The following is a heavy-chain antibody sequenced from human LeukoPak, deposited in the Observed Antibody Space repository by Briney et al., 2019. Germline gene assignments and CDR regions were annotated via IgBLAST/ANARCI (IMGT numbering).Heavy chain of an antibody. Sequence: SVKVSCKASGGTFSSYAISWVRQAPGQGLEWMGGIIPIFGTANYAQKFQGRVTITTDESTSTAYMELSRLRSDDTAVYYCAVITIFGVVSAFDYWGQGTLVTVSS. CDR1: GGTFSSYA. CDR3: AVITIFGVVSAFDY. J-gene: IGHJ4*02. CDR2: IIPIFGTA. D-gene: IGHD3-3*01. V-gene: IGHV1-69*05.